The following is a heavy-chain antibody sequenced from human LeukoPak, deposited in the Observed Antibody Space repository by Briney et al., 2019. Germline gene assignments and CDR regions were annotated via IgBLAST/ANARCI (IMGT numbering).Heavy chain of an antibody. CDR2: IDTSGST. CDR1: GGSISSYY. CDR3: ARAPLGDPSLIGYFDY. D-gene: IGHD3-10*01. Sequence: SETLSLTCTVSGGSISSYYWSWIRQPAGKGLEWIGRIDTSGSTNYNPSLKSRVTMSVDTSKSQFSLKLSSVTAADTALYYCARAPLGDPSLIGYFDYWGQGTLVTVSS. V-gene: IGHV4-4*07. J-gene: IGHJ4*02.